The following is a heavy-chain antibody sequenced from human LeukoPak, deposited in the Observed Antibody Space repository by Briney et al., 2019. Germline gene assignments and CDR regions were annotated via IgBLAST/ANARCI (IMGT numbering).Heavy chain of an antibody. Sequence: KPSQTLSLTCTVSGGSISNGDYYWSWIRQPPGKGLEWIGYIYYGGSAYYNPSLKSRVTISVDTSKNQFSLTLTSMTAADTAVYYCAREPGSSSWFDYWGQGTLVTVSS. V-gene: IGHV4-30-4*08. CDR3: AREPGSSSWFDY. CDR1: GGSISNGDYY. J-gene: IGHJ4*02. D-gene: IGHD6-13*01. CDR2: IYYGGSA.